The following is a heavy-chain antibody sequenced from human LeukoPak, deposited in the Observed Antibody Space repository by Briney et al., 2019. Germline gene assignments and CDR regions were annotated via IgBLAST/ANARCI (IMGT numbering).Heavy chain of an antibody. Sequence: PGRSLRLSCAASGFTFSSYGMHWVRQAPGKGLEWVAAISYDGSNKYYADSVKGRFTISRDNSKNTLYLQMNSLRAEDTAVYYCARDLSSGSYDYWGQGTLVTVSS. CDR2: ISYDGSNK. CDR1: GFTFSSYG. D-gene: IGHD1-26*01. V-gene: IGHV3-30*03. CDR3: ARDLSSGSYDY. J-gene: IGHJ4*02.